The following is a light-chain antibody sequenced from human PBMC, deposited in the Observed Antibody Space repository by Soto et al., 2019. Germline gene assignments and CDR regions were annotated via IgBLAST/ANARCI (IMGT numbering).Light chain of an antibody. V-gene: IGLV2-14*02. Sequence: QSALTQPASVSGSPGQSITISCTGTSSDVGSYNLVSWYQHHPGKAPKLMIYEVSNRPSGVSNRFSGSKSGYTASLTISGLQAEDEADYYCNSHTSSGFRVFGTGTKVTVL. CDR3: NSHTSSGFRV. J-gene: IGLJ1*01. CDR1: SSDVGSYNL. CDR2: EVS.